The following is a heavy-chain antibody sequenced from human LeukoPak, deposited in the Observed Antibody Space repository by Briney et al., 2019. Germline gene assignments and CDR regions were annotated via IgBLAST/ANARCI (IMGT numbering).Heavy chain of an antibody. Sequence: GSSVKVSCKASGDTFSSYALSWVRQAPGQGLEWMGGIIPIFGTANYAQKFQGRVTITADKSTSTAYMELSSLRSEDTAVYYCAIGWTSGSYYSNDYWGQGTLVTVSS. CDR2: IIPIFGTA. J-gene: IGHJ4*02. CDR1: GDTFSSYA. D-gene: IGHD3-10*01. CDR3: AIGWTSGSYYSNDY. V-gene: IGHV1-69*06.